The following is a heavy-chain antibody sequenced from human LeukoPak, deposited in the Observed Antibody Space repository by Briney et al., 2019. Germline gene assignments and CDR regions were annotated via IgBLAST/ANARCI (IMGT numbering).Heavy chain of an antibody. CDR2: IYYSGST. V-gene: IGHV4-59*01. CDR3: ARAAPWFDT. CDR1: GGSISSYY. J-gene: IGHJ5*02. Sequence: PSETLSLTCTVSGGSISSYYWSWIRQPPGKGLEWIGYIYYSGSTNYNPSLKSRVTISVDTSKNQFSLKLSSVTAADTAVYYCARAAPWFDTCGQGTLVTVSS.